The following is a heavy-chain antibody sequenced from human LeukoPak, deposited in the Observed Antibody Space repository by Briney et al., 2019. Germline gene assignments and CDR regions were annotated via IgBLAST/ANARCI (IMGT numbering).Heavy chain of an antibody. CDR1: GFPFSSYW. CDR3: TRVGYINEGIDY. V-gene: IGHV3-7*04. Sequence: GGSLRLSRVASGFPFSSYWMTWVRQAPGKGLEWVANIEQDGSKKSYVDSVKGRFTISRDNAKNSLYLQMNSLRAEDTAIYYCTRVGYINEGIDYWGQGTLVTVSS. CDR2: IEQDGSKK. D-gene: IGHD4-11*01. J-gene: IGHJ4*02.